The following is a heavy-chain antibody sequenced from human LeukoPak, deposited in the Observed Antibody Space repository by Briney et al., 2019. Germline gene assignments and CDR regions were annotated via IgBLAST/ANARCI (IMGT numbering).Heavy chain of an antibody. J-gene: IGHJ4*02. V-gene: IGHV3-15*01. CDR1: GFTFSNAW. Sequence: GGSLRLSCAASGFTFSNAWMNWVRQAPGEGLEWVGRISSKTDGGTTDYAAPVKGRFTISRDDSKNTLYLQMNSLRTEDTAVYYCTTDRDYGDYPEYYFDYWGQGTLVTVSS. CDR3: TTDRDYGDYPEYYFDY. CDR2: ISSKTDGGTT. D-gene: IGHD4-17*01.